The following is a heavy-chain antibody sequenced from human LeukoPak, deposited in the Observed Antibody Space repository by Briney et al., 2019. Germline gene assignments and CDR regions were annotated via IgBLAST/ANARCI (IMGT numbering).Heavy chain of an antibody. V-gene: IGHV3-48*01. CDR1: GFTFGSYS. J-gene: IGHJ4*02. CDR2: IGSRSTTI. CDR3: ARDRAGYYDNSGIFFDY. D-gene: IGHD3-22*01. Sequence: PGGSLRLSCAASGFTFGSYSMNWVRQAPGKGLEWISYIGSRSTTIYYADSVKGRFTISRDNAKNSLFLQMDSLRAEDTAMYYCARDRAGYYDNSGIFFDYWGQGTLVTVSS.